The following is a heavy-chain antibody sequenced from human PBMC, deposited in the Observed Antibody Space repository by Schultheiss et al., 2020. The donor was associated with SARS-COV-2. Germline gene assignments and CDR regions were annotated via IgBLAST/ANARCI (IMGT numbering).Heavy chain of an antibody. CDR3: ARMTYYYGSGSRNSYYFDY. J-gene: IGHJ4*02. D-gene: IGHD3-10*01. V-gene: IGHV2-70*04. CDR1: GFSLSTSGMR. CDR2: IDWDDDK. Sequence: SGPTLVKPTQTLTLTCTFSGFSLSTSGMRVSWIRQPPGKALDWLARIDWDDDKFYSTSLKTRLTISKDTSKNQVVLTMTNMDPVDTATYYCARMTYYYGSGSRNSYYFDYWGQGTLVIVSS.